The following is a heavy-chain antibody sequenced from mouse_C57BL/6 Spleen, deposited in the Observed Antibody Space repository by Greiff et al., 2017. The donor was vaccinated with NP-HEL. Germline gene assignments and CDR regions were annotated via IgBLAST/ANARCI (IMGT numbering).Heavy chain of an antibody. D-gene: IGHD1-1*01. Sequence: QVQLKESGAELAKPGASVKLSCKASGYTFTSYWMHWVKQRPGQGLEWIGYINPSSGYTKYNQKFKDKATLTADKSSSTAYMQLSSLTYEDSAVYYCAYYYGSSLYAMDYWGQGASVTVSS. J-gene: IGHJ4*01. CDR1: GYTFTSYW. CDR3: AYYYGSSLYAMDY. CDR2: INPSSGYT. V-gene: IGHV1-7*01.